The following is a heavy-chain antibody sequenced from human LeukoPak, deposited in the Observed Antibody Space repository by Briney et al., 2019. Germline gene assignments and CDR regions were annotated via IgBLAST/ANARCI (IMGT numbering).Heavy chain of an antibody. CDR3: ARPLYATRGAFNI. Sequence: GGSLRLSCAASGFTFSDYYMSWIRQAPGKGLEWVSYISSSGSTIYYADSVKGRFTISRDNSKNSLYLQMNSLRAEDTAVYSCARPLYATRGAFNIWGQGTMASVSS. D-gene: IGHD2-8*01. CDR1: GFTFSDYY. CDR2: ISSSGSTI. J-gene: IGHJ3*02. V-gene: IGHV3-11*01.